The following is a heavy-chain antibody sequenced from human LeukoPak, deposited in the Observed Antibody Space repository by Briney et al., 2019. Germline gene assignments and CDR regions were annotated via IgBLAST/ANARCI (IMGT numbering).Heavy chain of an antibody. D-gene: IGHD6-13*01. CDR3: ARDIAYSSSWSYYYYGMDV. V-gene: IGHV4-34*01. CDR1: GGSSSGYY. J-gene: IGHJ6*02. Sequence: PSETLSLTCAVYGGSSSGYYWSWIRQPPGKGLEWIGEINHSGSTNYNPSLKSRVTISVDTSKNQFSLKLSSVTAADTAVYYCARDIAYSSSWSYYYYGMDVWGQGTTVTVSS. CDR2: INHSGST.